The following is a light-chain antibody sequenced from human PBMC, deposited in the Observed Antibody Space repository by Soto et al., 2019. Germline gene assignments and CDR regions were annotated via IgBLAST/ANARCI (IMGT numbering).Light chain of an antibody. V-gene: IGKV3-20*01. Sequence: EIVLTQSPATLSLSPGERATLSCRASQSISDTLAWYQQKPGQAPRLLIYGASSRATGIPDRFSGSGSGTDFTLTISRLEPEDFAVYYCQQYGNSRTFGQGTKVDIK. CDR3: QQYGNSRT. CDR2: GAS. J-gene: IGKJ1*01. CDR1: QSISDT.